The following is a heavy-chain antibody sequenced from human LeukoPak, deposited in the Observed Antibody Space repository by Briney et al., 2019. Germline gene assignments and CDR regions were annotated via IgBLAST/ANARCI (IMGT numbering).Heavy chain of an antibody. D-gene: IGHD3-10*01. Sequence: PPEALSLTCTVSGGSISSYYWSWIRQPAGKGLEWIGRIYTSGSTNYDPSLESRVTMSVDTSKNQFSLKLSSVTAADTAVYYCARDDLLYYGSGSYYYFDYWGQGTLVTVSS. CDR2: IYTSGST. CDR1: GGSISSYY. V-gene: IGHV4-4*07. CDR3: ARDDLLYYGSGSYYYFDY. J-gene: IGHJ4*02.